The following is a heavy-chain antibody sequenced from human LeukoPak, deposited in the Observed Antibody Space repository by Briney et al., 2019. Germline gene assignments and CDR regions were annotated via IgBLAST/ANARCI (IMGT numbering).Heavy chain of an antibody. CDR1: GGSFSGYY. V-gene: IGHV4-34*01. CDR3: ARGGDGYNLDFDY. D-gene: IGHD5-24*01. CDR2: INHSGST. Sequence: SETLSLTCAVYGGSFSGYYWSWIRQPPGRGLEWIGEINHSGSTNYNPSLKSRVTISVDTSKNQFSLKLSSVTAADTAVYYCARGGDGYNLDFDYWGQGTLVTVSS. J-gene: IGHJ4*02.